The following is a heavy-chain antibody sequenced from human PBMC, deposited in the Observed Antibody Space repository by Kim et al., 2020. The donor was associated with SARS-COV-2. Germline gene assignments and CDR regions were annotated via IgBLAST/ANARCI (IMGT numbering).Heavy chain of an antibody. V-gene: IGHV3-33*01. CDR3: ARGDAPNVGSYYGMDV. CDR1: GFSFTTYG. Sequence: GGSLRLSCAASGFSFTTYGMHWVRQAPGKWLEWVAVILYDGSSKYYADSVKGRFTISRDNAKKTLYLEMNSLRDEDTAVYYCARGDAPNVGSYYGMDVWGQGTTVTVSS. CDR2: ILYDGSSK. D-gene: IGHD2-2*01. J-gene: IGHJ6*02.